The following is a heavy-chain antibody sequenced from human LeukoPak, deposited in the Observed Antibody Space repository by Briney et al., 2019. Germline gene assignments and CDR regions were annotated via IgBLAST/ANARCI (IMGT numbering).Heavy chain of an antibody. D-gene: IGHD3-9*01. Sequence: ASVKVSCKASGYTFTNYGINWVRQAPGQGLEWMGLINPSGGNIRYAQKFQGRVTMTRDTSTSTVYMELSSLRSEDTAVYYCARFAVHRRLLVTGQFGLDHWGQGTLVTVSS. V-gene: IGHV1-46*01. J-gene: IGHJ4*02. CDR2: INPSGGNI. CDR1: GYTFTNYG. CDR3: ARFAVHRRLLVTGQFGLDH.